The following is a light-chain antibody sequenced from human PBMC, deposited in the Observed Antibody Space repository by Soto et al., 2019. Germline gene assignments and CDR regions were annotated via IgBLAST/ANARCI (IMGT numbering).Light chain of an antibody. CDR2: AAS. CDR1: QDINSY. CDR3: QQYNIYPLT. V-gene: IGKV1D-16*01. J-gene: IGKJ4*01. Sequence: DVPMTQSPSSLSASVGDRVTSACRASQDINSYLAWYQQKPGNAPKSLIYAASSLQTGVPSRFSGSESGTDFTLTINNLQPEDSATYYCQQYNIYPLTFGGGTKVEIK.